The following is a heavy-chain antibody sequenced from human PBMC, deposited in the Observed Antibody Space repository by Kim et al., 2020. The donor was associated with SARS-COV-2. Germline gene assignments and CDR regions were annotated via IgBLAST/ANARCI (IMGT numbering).Heavy chain of an antibody. CDR2: LDGNSGSL. V-gene: IGHV3-23*01. Sequence: GGSPRLSCAGSGFTFSRFAMSWVRQAPGKGLESVSGLDGNSGSLYYADSVKGRFTVFRDNSKNMLYLQMSSLTVEDTAVYYCAKDRIVGDGRWAFDHWGQGILVTVSS. CDR1: GFTFSRFA. CDR3: AKDRIVGDGRWAFDH. D-gene: IGHD1-26*01. J-gene: IGHJ4*02.